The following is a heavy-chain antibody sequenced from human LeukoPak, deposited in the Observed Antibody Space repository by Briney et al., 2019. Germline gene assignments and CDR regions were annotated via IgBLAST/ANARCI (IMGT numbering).Heavy chain of an antibody. Sequence: GRSLRLSCAASGFTFSSYAMHWVRQAPGKGLEWVAVISYDGSNKYYADSVKGRFTISRDNSKNTLYLQMHSLRAEDAAVYYCARRARGVGTTRTLDYWGQGTLVTVSS. CDR3: ARRARGVGTTRTLDY. CDR2: ISYDGSNK. CDR1: GFTFSSYA. D-gene: IGHD1-1*01. J-gene: IGHJ4*02. V-gene: IGHV3-30*04.